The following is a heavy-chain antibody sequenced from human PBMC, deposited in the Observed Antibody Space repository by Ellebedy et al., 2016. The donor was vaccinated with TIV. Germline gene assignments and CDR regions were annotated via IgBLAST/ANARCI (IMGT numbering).Heavy chain of an antibody. V-gene: IGHV4-59*01. CDR1: GGSMRDYY. Sequence: MPSETLSLTCNISGGSMRDYYWTWIRQPPGKGLEWIGYISDSGFTNYSPSLKGRVTVSIETSKNQFSLRLISVTAADTAVYFCARSNIAARHSDYWGPGTLVTVSS. J-gene: IGHJ4*02. D-gene: IGHD6-6*01. CDR2: ISDSGFT. CDR3: ARSNIAARHSDY.